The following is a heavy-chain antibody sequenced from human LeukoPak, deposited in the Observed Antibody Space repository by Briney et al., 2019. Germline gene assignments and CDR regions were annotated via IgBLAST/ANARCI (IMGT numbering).Heavy chain of an antibody. CDR2: IIPIFGTA. CDR1: GGAFSSYA. CDR3: ARGPIAALTNWFDP. D-gene: IGHD6-6*01. Sequence: ASVKVSCKASGGAFSSYAISWVRQAPGQGLEWIGGIIPIFGTANYAQKFQGRVTITTDESTSTAYMELSSLRSEDTAVYYCARGPIAALTNWFDPWGQGTLVTVSS. J-gene: IGHJ5*02. V-gene: IGHV1-69*05.